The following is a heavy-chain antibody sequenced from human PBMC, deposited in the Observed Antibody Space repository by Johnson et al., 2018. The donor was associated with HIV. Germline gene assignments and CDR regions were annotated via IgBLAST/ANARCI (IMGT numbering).Heavy chain of an antibody. CDR3: ARGEGGTYLPDAFDI. J-gene: IGHJ3*02. Sequence: VQLVESGGGLVQPGGSLRLSCKASELSFDSYSMSWVRQAPGKGLEWVSGIIPSGTGTHYADSVEGRFTISRDNSRNTVYLQINSLRAEDTAVYYCARGEGGTYLPDAFDIWGQGTMVTVSS. V-gene: IGHV3-23*04. CDR2: IIPSGTGT. CDR1: ELSFDSYS. D-gene: IGHD1-26*01.